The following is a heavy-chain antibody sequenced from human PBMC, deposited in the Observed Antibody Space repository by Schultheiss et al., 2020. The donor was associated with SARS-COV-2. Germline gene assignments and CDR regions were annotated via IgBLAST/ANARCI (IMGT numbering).Heavy chain of an antibody. Sequence: SETLSLTCTVSGGSISSGDYYWGWIRQHPGKGLEWIGYIYYSGSTYYNPSLKSRVTISVDTSKNQFSLKLSSVTAADTAVYYCARDTVGINAFDIWGQGTMVTVSS. V-gene: IGHV4-31*03. J-gene: IGHJ3*02. CDR1: GGSISSGDYY. D-gene: IGHD1-26*01. CDR2: IYYSGST. CDR3: ARDTVGINAFDI.